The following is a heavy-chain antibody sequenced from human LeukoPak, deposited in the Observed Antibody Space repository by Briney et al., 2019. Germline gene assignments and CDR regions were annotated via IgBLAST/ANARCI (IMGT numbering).Heavy chain of an antibody. CDR1: GYTFTSYD. D-gene: IGHD6-13*01. CDR3: ARSPANRGAARASGRLVNWFDP. Sequence: ASVKVSCKASGYTFTSYDINWVRQATGQGLEWMGWMNPNSGNTGYAQRFQVRVTITRNTSISTAYMELSSLRSEETAVYYCARSPANRGAARASGRLVNWFDPWGQGTLVTVSS. J-gene: IGHJ5*02. CDR2: MNPNSGNT. V-gene: IGHV1-8*03.